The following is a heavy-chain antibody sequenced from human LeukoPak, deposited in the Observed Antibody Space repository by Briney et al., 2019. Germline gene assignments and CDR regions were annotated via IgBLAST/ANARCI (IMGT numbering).Heavy chain of an antibody. D-gene: IGHD4-11*01. CDR2: MYYSGNS. V-gene: IGHV4-59*12. CDR3: ARVYTVRRHFDY. CDR1: GFTFSSYS. Sequence: GSLRLSCAASGFTFSSYSMNWVRQAPGEGLEWVGQMYYSGNSFYNPSLKSRLSMSLDTSKNQFSLQLSSVTAADTAVYYCARVYTVRRHFDYWGQGTLVTVSS. J-gene: IGHJ4*02.